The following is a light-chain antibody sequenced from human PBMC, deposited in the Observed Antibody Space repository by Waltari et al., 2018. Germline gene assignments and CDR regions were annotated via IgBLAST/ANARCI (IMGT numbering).Light chain of an antibody. J-gene: IGKJ1*01. V-gene: IGKV1-5*03. CDR2: RAS. Sequence: DVQMTQSPSTLSASVGDRVNITCRASQSVSTWLAWYQQKPGKAPNLLIYRASTLETGVPSRFSGSGSGTEFTLTISSLQPDDFATYYCQQYGIYRAFGQGTKVDIK. CDR3: QQYGIYRA. CDR1: QSVSTW.